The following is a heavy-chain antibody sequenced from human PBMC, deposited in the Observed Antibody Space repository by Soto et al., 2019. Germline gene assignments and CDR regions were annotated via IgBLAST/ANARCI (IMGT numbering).Heavy chain of an antibody. Sequence: QVQLVQSGAEVKKPGASVKVSCKASGYTFTSYGIIWVRQAPGQGLECMGWISAYNGNTNYAQKLQVRVTMTTDTSTSTAYMEMRSMSSDDTAVYYCARDQVGDYSNYPASYFDYWGQGTLVNVSS. CDR1: GYTFTSYG. D-gene: IGHD4-4*01. V-gene: IGHV1-18*01. J-gene: IGHJ4*02. CDR2: ISAYNGNT. CDR3: ARDQVGDYSNYPASYFDY.